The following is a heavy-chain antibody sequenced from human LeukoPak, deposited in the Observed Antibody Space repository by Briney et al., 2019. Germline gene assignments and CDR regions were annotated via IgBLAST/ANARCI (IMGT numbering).Heavy chain of an antibody. D-gene: IGHD3-16*01. CDR1: GGSINSKSYY. J-gene: IGHJ4*02. CDR2: IYYSGST. CDR3: AFSGGELALFDY. Sequence: SETLSLTCSVSGGSINSKSYYWGWIRQPPGKGLEWIGSIYYSGSTYCNPSLKSRVTISVDTSKNQVCLKLSSVTPADTAVYYCAFSGGELALFDYWGQGTLVTVSS. V-gene: IGHV4-39*01.